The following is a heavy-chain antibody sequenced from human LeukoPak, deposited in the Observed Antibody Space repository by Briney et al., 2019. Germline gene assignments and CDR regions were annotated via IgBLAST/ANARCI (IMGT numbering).Heavy chain of an antibody. J-gene: IGHJ4*02. Sequence: GGSLRLSCAASGFTVSSNYMNWVRQPPGKGLEWVSIIYSGGITFYADSVKGRFTISRHNSKNTLYLQMNSLRAEDTATYYCATLGSIVWGRTGTASSLWGQGTLVTVSS. CDR1: GFTVSSNY. V-gene: IGHV3-53*04. D-gene: IGHD2-21*02. CDR3: ATLGSIVWGRTGTASSL. CDR2: IYSGGIT.